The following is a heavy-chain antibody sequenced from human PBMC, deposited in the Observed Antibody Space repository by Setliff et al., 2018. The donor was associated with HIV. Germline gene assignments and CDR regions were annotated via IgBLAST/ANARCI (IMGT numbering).Heavy chain of an antibody. CDR2: IYDSGST. D-gene: IGHD6-13*01. CDR1: GGSISGFY. CDR3: ARQAIATRSFDY. J-gene: IGHJ4*02. V-gene: IGHV4-4*07. Sequence: SETLSLTCTVSGGSISGFYWNWIRQSAGKGLQWIGRIYDSGSTKYNPSLKSRVTMSLDTSKNQFSLELTSVTAADTAIYYCARQAIATRSFDYWGQGTLVTVSS.